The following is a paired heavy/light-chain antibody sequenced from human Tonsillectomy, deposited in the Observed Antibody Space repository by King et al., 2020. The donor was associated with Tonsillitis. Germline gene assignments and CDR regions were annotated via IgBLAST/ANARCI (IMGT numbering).Heavy chain of an antibody. CDR2: ISKDGVNR. V-gene: IGHV3-30*14. J-gene: IGHJ4*02. D-gene: IGHD3-10*01. CDR1: GFTISNYG. Sequence: QVQLVESGGGVLQPGRSLRLSCGASGFTISNYGLHWVRQAPGKGLEWVAVISKDGVNRYYADSVKGRFTISRDNSDNTLYLQMNSLRAEDTAVYYCAMDYYASGNYYLLDYWGQGTLVTVSS. CDR3: AMDYYASGNYYLLDY.
Light chain of an antibody. V-gene: IGLV7-43*01. CDR1: TGTVTSGYY. Sequence: QTVVTQEPSLTVSPGGTVTLTCASSTGTVTSGYYPNWFQQKPGQAPRALIYSTTNKYSWTPARFSGSLLGGKAALTLSGVQPEDEADYYCLLYFGGAVVFGGGTKLTVL. CDR3: LLYFGGAVV. CDR2: STT. J-gene: IGLJ2*01.